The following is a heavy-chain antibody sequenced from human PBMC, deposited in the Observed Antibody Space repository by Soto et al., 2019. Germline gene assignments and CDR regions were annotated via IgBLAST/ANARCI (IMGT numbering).Heavy chain of an antibody. D-gene: IGHD2-21*01. Sequence: EVQLVESGGGLVKPGGSLRLSCAASGFTFSNGWMSWVRQAPGKGLEWVGRIKSKIAGGTTDYSAPVKGRFTISRDDSKDTLYLKTNSLKTEDTAVYYCTTDSTQTFCDGGPCYSLQTKIHDSWGQGTLVTVSS. CDR2: IKSKIAGGTT. CDR3: TTDSTQTFCDGGPCYSLQTKIHDS. V-gene: IGHV3-15*01. J-gene: IGHJ4*02. CDR1: GFTFSNGW.